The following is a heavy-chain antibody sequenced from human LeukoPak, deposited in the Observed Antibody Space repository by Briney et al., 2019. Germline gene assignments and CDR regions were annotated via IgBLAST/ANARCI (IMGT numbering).Heavy chain of an antibody. D-gene: IGHD5-12*01. J-gene: IGHJ3*02. CDR3: ARGDTTTDAFDM. V-gene: IGHV1-8*02. Sequence: ASVKVSCKASGYTFTGYYMHWVRQAAGHGLEWMGWMNPGSGNGGYAQNFQGRVTMTRDTSVNTAYMELSSLRSDDTAVYYCARGDTTTDAFDMWGQGTMVTVSS. CDR1: GYTFTGYY. CDR2: MNPGSGNG.